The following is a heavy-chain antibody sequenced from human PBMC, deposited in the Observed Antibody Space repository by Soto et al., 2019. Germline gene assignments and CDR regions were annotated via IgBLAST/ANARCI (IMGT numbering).Heavy chain of an antibody. CDR1: GFTFSGYA. CDR3: AKDRWDCSGGSCYFAYFDY. Sequence: EVQLLESGGGLVQPGGSLRLSCAASGFTFSGYAMSWVRQAPGKGLEWVSAISGSGGTTYYAASVKGRFTISRDNSKNPLYLEMTSLRAEDTAVYYCAKDRWDCSGGSCYFAYFDYWGQGTLVTVSS. D-gene: IGHD2-15*01. CDR2: ISGSGGTT. J-gene: IGHJ4*02. V-gene: IGHV3-23*01.